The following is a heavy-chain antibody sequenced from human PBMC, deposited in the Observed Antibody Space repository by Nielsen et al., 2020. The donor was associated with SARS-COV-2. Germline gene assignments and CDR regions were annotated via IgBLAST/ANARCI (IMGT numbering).Heavy chain of an antibody. CDR2: INPSGGST. V-gene: IGHV1-46*01. J-gene: IGHJ4*02. CDR1: GYTFTSYY. D-gene: IGHD2-21*02. Sequence: ASVKVSCKASGYTFTSYYMHWVRQAPGQGLEWMGIINPSGGSTSYAQKFQGRVTMTRDTSTSTVYMELSSLRSEDTAVYYCARIARTVTAWGYYFDYWGQGTLVTVSS. CDR3: ARIARTVTAWGYYFDY.